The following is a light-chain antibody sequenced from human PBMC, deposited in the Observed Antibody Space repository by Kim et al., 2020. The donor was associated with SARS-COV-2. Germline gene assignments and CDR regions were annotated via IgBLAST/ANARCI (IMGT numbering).Light chain of an antibody. V-gene: IGLV4-69*01. CDR2: LNSDGSH. J-gene: IGLJ3*02. CDR3: QTWGTGIQV. CDR1: SGHSSYA. Sequence: QLVLTQSPSASASLGASVKLTCTLSSGHSSYAIAWHQQQPEKGPRYLMKLNSDGSHSKGDGIPDRFSGSSSGAERYLTISSLQAEDEADDYCQTWGTGIQVFGGGTQLTVL.